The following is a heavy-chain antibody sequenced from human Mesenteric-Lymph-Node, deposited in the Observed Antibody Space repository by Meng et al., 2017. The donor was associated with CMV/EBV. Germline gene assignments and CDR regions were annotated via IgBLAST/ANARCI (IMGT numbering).Heavy chain of an antibody. CDR2: ISVDGGLE. J-gene: IGHJ4*02. Sequence: CVVSGFSLSSNGIHGVRQDPGKRLGWVTVISVDGGLESYADSVRGRFTISRDNSKNTLYLQMNSLGPEDTAMYYCAKQRDGSSWLIDYWGQGTLVTVSS. CDR3: AKQRDGSSWLIDY. CDR1: GFSLSSNG. V-gene: IGHV3-30*18. D-gene: IGHD6-13*01.